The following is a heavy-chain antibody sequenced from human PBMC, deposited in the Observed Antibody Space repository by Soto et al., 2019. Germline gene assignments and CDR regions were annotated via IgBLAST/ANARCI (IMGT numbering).Heavy chain of an antibody. V-gene: IGHV3-23*01. CDR3: AKGLLRFMEGGPLEG. CDR1: GFTFSNYA. J-gene: IGHJ4*02. Sequence: GGSLRLSCAASGFTFSNYAMHWVRQAPGKGLEWISAISGSGDSAYYAGSVEGRFTISRDNSKNTLFLQMNSLRAEDTAVYYCAKGLLRFMEGGPLEGWGQGTLVTVSS. CDR2: ISGSGDSA. D-gene: IGHD3-3*01.